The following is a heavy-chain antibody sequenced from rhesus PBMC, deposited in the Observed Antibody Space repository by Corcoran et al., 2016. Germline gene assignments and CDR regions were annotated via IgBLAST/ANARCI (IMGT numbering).Heavy chain of an antibody. CDR2: IKNKVDGGTA. V-gene: IGHV3S11*01. D-gene: IGHD3-22*01. CDR1: GFTFRNYW. CDR3: TGDVWSHGLDS. J-gene: IGHJ6*01. Sequence: GESGGGLVQPGGSLRLSCAASGFTFRNYWMSWVRQAPGKGRERVGFIKNKVDGGTAAYAESVNGSFTISRDDSKNTLYLQMNSLKTEDTAVYYCTGDVWSHGLDSWGQGVVVTVSS.